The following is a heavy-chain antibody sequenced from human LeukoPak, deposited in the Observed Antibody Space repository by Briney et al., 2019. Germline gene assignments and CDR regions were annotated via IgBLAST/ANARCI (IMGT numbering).Heavy chain of an antibody. Sequence: SETLSLTCAVYGVSFSGYYWSWIRQPPGKGLEWIGEINHSGSTNYNPSLKSRVTISVDTSKNQFSLKLSSVTAADTAVYYCARESPRYDFWSGHGGIYYFDYWGQGTLVTVSS. CDR2: INHSGST. J-gene: IGHJ4*02. D-gene: IGHD3-3*01. CDR1: GVSFSGYY. CDR3: ARESPRYDFWSGHGGIYYFDY. V-gene: IGHV4-34*01.